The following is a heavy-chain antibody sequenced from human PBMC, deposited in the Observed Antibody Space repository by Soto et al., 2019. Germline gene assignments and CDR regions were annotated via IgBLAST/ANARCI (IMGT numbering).Heavy chain of an antibody. J-gene: IGHJ4*02. V-gene: IGHV1-69*13. CDR1: GGTFSSYT. D-gene: IGHD3-22*01. CDR3: ATSPPNYYDSSGYQYYFDY. CDR2: IIPIFGTA. Sequence: SVKVSCKASGGTFSSYTISWVRQAPGQGLEWMGGIIPIFGTANYAQKFQGRVTITADESTSTAYMELSSLRSEDTAVYYCATSPPNYYDSSGYQYYFDYWGQGTLVTVSS.